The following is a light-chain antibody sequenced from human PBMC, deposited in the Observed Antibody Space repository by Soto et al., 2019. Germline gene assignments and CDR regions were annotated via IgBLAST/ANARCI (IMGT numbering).Light chain of an antibody. CDR1: QPISEY. V-gene: IGKV1-39*01. J-gene: IGKJ1*01. CDR2: TSS. Sequence: DIQMRQSPSSLSASVGDRVTITCRTSQPISEYLNWYQQKPGKAPSLLIYTSSNLQTGVPSRFSGSGSGTHFTLTINRLKNEDFATYYCQQRYNTTRTFCQGTKVDIK. CDR3: QQRYNTTRT.